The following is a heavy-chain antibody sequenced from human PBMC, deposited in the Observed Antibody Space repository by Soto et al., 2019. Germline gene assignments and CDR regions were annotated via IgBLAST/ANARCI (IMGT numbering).Heavy chain of an antibody. CDR3: AKMTVRCLEWLVDYYYYGMDV. CDR1: GFTFSSYA. V-gene: IGHV3-23*01. CDR2: ISGSGGST. J-gene: IGHJ6*02. D-gene: IGHD3-3*01. Sequence: EVQLLESGGGLVQPGGSLRLSCAASGFTFSSYAMSWVRQAPGKGLEWVSAISGSGGSTYYADSVKGRFTISGDNYKNTLYLQMNSLRAEDTAVYYCAKMTVRCLEWLVDYYYYGMDVWGQGTTVTVSS.